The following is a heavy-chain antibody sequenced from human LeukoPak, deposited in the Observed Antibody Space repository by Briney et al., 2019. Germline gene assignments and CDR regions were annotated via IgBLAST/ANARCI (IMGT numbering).Heavy chain of an antibody. V-gene: IGHV3-7*05. Sequence: GGSLRLSCAASGFTFSSYWMSWVRQAPGKGLEWVANIKQDGSEKYYVDSVKGRFTISRDNVKNSLYLQMNSLRAEDTAVYYCAREWIQLWSGWFDPWGQGTLVTVSP. D-gene: IGHD5-18*01. J-gene: IGHJ5*02. CDR2: IKQDGSEK. CDR3: AREWIQLWSGWFDP. CDR1: GFTFSSYW.